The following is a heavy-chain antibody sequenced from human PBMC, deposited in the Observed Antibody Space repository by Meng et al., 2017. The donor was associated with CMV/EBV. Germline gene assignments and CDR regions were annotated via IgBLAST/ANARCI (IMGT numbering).Heavy chain of an antibody. CDR3: ARWFGFGESHIDY. CDR2: ISAYNGNT. D-gene: IGHD3-10*01. CDR1: GYTFSNYY. J-gene: IGHJ4*02. V-gene: IGHV1-18*01. Sequence: ASVKVSCKASGYTFSNYYIHLIRQAPGQGLEWMGWISAYNGNTNYAQKLQGRVTMTTDTSTSTAYMELRSLRSDDPAVYYCARWFGFGESHIDYWGQGTLVTVSS.